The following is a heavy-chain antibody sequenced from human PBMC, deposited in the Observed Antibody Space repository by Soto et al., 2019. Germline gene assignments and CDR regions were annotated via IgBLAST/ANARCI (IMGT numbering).Heavy chain of an antibody. J-gene: IGHJ5*02. Sequence: EVQLVESGGGLVQPGRSLRLSCAASGFTFDDYAMHWVRQAPGKGLEWVSGISWNSGSIAYADSVKGRFTISRDNAKNSLSLQMNSLRAEDTALYYCAKAPSPQLLGTVRGIDPWGQGTLVTVSS. D-gene: IGHD7-27*01. CDR1: GFTFDDYA. CDR2: ISWNSGSI. V-gene: IGHV3-9*01. CDR3: AKAPSPQLLGTVRGIDP.